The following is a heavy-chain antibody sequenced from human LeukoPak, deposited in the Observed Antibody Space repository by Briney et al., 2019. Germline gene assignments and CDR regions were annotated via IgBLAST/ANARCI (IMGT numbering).Heavy chain of an antibody. D-gene: IGHD3-22*01. CDR1: GGSISSYY. Sequence: SETLSLTCTVSGGSISSYYWSWIRQPPGKGLEWIGYIYYSGSTNYNPSLKSRVTISVDTSKNQFSLKLSSVTAADTSVYYCARGDSSASNWFDPWGPGTLVTVSS. V-gene: IGHV4-59*01. CDR2: IYYSGST. J-gene: IGHJ5*02. CDR3: ARGDSSASNWFDP.